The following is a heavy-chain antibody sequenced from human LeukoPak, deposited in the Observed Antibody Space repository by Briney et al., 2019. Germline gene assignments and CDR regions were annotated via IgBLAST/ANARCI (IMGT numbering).Heavy chain of an antibody. CDR2: IYYSGST. V-gene: IGHV4-39*01. D-gene: IGHD3-3*01. CDR3: ASLYDFWSGPVGWFDP. Sequence: PSETLSLTCTVSGGSISSSSYYWGWIRQPPGKGLEWIVSIYYSGSTYYNPSLKSRVTISVDTSKNQFSLKLSSVTAADTAVYYCASLYDFWSGPVGWFDPWGQGTLVTVSS. J-gene: IGHJ5*02. CDR1: GGSISSSSYY.